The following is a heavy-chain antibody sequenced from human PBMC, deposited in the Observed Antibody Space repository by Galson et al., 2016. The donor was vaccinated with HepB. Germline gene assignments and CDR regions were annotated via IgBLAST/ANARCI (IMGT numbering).Heavy chain of an antibody. CDR2: ISTFNGNT. CDR1: GSTFSSYY. D-gene: IGHD3-10*01. J-gene: IGHJ4*02. CDR3: ARGSSTMVRGVIITFQFDS. Sequence: SVKVSCKASGSTFSSYYIDWARQAPGQGLEWMGWISTFNGNTNYAQKFQGRVTLTTDKSTGTAYMELRSLTSDDTAVYYCARGSSTMVRGVIITFQFDSWGQGALVTVSS. V-gene: IGHV1-18*01.